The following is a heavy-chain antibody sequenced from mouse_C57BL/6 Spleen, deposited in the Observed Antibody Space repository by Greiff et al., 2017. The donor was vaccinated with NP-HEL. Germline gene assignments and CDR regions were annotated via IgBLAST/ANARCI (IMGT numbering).Heavy chain of an antibody. CDR1: GYTFTSYW. J-gene: IGHJ2*01. D-gene: IGHD1-1*01. V-gene: IGHV1-50*01. CDR3: ARRGSDGVEFDY. CDR2: IDPSDSYT. Sequence: QVQLQQPGAELVKPGASVKLSCKASGYTFTSYWMQWVKQRPGQGLEWIGEIDPSDSYTNYNQKFKGKATLTVDTSSSTAYMQLSSLTSEDSAVYYCARRGSDGVEFDYWGQGTTLTVSS.